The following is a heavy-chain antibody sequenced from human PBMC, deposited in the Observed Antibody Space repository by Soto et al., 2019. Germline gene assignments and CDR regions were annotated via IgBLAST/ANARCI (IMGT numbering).Heavy chain of an antibody. CDR3: ARDFSYGSRTNNWFGP. CDR2: IHYSGNT. CDR1: GYSVSSDSYF. Sequence: XETLCLTCTVSGYSVSSDSYFWSWIRQPPGKGLEWIGNIHYSGNTNINPSLRSRVTMSADTSRNQFSLKLSSVTAADTAVYFCARDFSYGSRTNNWFGPWGQGTLVTVSS. J-gene: IGHJ5*02. D-gene: IGHD3-10*01. V-gene: IGHV4-61*01.